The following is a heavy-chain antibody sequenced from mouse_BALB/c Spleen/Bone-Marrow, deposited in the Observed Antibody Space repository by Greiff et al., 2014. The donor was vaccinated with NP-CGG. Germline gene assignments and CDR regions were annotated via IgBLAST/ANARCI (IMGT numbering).Heavy chain of an antibody. V-gene: IGHV2-9*02. CDR1: GFSLTNSG. J-gene: IGHJ4*01. CDR3: ARITTATGAMDY. CDR2: IWADGST. Sequence: VQLQQSGPGLVAPSQSLSITCTVSGFSLTNSGVHWVRQPPGKGLEWLGVIWADGSTNYNSALMSRLSISKDNSKSQVFFKMNSLQTDDTAMYYCARITTATGAMDYWGEGTSVTVSS. D-gene: IGHD1-2*01.